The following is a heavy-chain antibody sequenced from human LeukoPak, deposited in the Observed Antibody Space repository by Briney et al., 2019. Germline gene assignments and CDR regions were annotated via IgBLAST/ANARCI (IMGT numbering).Heavy chain of an antibody. CDR2: ISAYNGNT. J-gene: IGHJ4*02. D-gene: IGHD2-15*01. V-gene: IGHV1-18*04. Sequence: ASVKVSCKASGYTFTSYGISWVRQAPGPGLEWMGWISAYNGNTNYAQKLQGRVTMTTDTSTSTAYMELRSLRSDDTAVYYCARDPGIGYCSGGSCIDYWGQGTLVTVSS. CDR3: ARDPGIGYCSGGSCIDY. CDR1: GYTFTSYG.